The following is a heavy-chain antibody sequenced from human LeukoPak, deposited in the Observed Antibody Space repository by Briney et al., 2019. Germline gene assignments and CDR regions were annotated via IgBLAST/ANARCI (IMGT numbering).Heavy chain of an antibody. Sequence: PSETLSLTCTVSGGSISGSGYYWGWIRQPPGKGLEWIVSNHYSGSGYYNPSLKSRVTISVDTSKNQFSLKLSSVTAADTAVYYCARHMGGDSGDHYFDYWGQGTLVTVSS. J-gene: IGHJ4*02. CDR3: ARHMGGDSGDHYFDY. CDR1: GGSISGSGYY. CDR2: NHYSGSG. D-gene: IGHD3-16*01. V-gene: IGHV4-39*01.